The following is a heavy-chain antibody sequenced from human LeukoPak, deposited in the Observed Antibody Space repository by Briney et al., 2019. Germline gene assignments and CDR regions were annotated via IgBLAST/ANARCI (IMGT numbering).Heavy chain of an antibody. CDR1: GGSISSYY. Sequence: SETLSLTCTVSGGSISSYYWSWIRQSPGKGLGWIGYIYYSGSTNYNPSLKSRVTISVDTSKNQFSLKLSSVTAADTAVYYCARGSVMVLSGFDYWGQGTLVTVSS. D-gene: IGHD5-18*01. CDR2: IYYSGST. J-gene: IGHJ4*02. V-gene: IGHV4-59*01. CDR3: ARGSVMVLSGFDY.